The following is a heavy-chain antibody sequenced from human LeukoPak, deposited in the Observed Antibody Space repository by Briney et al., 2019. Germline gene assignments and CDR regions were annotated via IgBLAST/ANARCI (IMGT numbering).Heavy chain of an antibody. CDR3: ARGYSSSWYYFDY. J-gene: IGHJ4*02. CDR2: ISSSSSYI. Sequence: GGSLRLSCAASGFTFSSYNMNWVRQAPGKGLDWISSISSSSSYIYYADSVKGRFTISRDNAKNSLYLQMNSLRAEDTAVYYCARGYSSSWYYFDYWGQGTLVTVSS. D-gene: IGHD6-13*01. V-gene: IGHV3-21*01. CDR1: GFTFSSYN.